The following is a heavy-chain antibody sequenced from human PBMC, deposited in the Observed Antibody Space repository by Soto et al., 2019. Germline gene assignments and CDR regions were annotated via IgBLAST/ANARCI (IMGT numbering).Heavy chain of an antibody. CDR3: AQALVFTGGDGFDI. D-gene: IGHD1-1*01. V-gene: IGHV4-31*02. CDR1: GGSITTGGRY. CDR2: IYYSGNT. J-gene: IGHJ3*02. Sequence: QVRLQEWCPGLVKPSQTLSLKCSVSGGSITTGGRYWSWIRQLPGKGLEWIGDIYYSGNTYYNSSLKSRVTISVEAAKTQFSLKLSSVTAADTAVYYCAQALVFTGGDGFDIWGQGRLVTVSS.